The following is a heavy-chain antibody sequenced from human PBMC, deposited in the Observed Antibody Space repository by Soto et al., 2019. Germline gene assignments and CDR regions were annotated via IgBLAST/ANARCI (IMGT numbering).Heavy chain of an antibody. J-gene: IGHJ6*02. CDR2: IIPIFGTA. CDR3: ARDHDVRLRLGELSLYYYYGMDV. D-gene: IGHD3-16*02. Sequence: QVQLVQSGAEVKKPGSSVKVSCKASGGTFSSYAISWVRQAPGQGLEWMGGIIPIFGTADYAQKFQGRVTITADEYTSTAYLELSSLGSEDAAVYYCARDHDVRLRLGELSLYYYYGMDVWGQGTKVTVSS. CDR1: GGTFSSYA. V-gene: IGHV1-69*01.